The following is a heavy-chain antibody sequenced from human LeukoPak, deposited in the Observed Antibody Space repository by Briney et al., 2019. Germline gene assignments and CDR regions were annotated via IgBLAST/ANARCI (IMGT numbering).Heavy chain of an antibody. V-gene: IGHV1-2*02. CDR3: ARQFNAYFDC. J-gene: IGHJ4*02. CDR1: GYTFTGYY. Sequence: GASVKVSCKTSGYTFTGYYIHWVRQAPEQGLGWVGWINPHGGGTNYAQRFQGRVTMTRDTSISSAYMELSGLRSDDTAVFYCARQFNAYFDCWGQGTLVTVSS. CDR2: INPHGGGT.